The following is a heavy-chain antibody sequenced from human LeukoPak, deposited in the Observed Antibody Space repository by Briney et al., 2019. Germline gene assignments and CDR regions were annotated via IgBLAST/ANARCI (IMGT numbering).Heavy chain of an antibody. Sequence: PGRSLRLSCAASGFTFSSYGMHWVRQAPGKGLEWVAVISYDGSNKYYADSVKGRFTISRDNSKNTLYLQMNSLRAEDTAVYYCAKDLELWYFDYWGQGTLVTVPS. V-gene: IGHV3-30*18. D-gene: IGHD5-18*01. CDR2: ISYDGSNK. CDR1: GFTFSSYG. J-gene: IGHJ4*02. CDR3: AKDLELWYFDY.